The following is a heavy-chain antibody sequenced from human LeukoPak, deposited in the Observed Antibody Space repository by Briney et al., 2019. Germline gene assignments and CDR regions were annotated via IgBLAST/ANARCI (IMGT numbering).Heavy chain of an antibody. J-gene: IGHJ3*02. V-gene: IGHV4-59*01. Sequence: SETLSLTCTVSGGSISGYYWSWIRQPPGKGLEWIGYIYYSGSTNYNPSLKSRVTISVDTSKNQFSLKLSSVTAADTAVYYCVRVDYDSSGYYTPDAFDIWGQGTMVTVSS. CDR2: IYYSGST. D-gene: IGHD3-22*01. CDR3: VRVDYDSSGYYTPDAFDI. CDR1: GGSISGYY.